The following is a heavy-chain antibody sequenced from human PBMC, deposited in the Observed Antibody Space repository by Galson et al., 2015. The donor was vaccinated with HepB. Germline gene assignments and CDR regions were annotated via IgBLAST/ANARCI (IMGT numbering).Heavy chain of an antibody. D-gene: IGHD3-10*01. CDR3: ARDGEDLWFGELLSYDY. Sequence: SLRLSCAASGFTFSSYSMNWVRQAPGKGLEWVSYISSSSSTIYYADSVKGRFTISRDNAKNSLYLQMNSLRDEDTAVYYCARDGEDLWFGELLSYDYWGQGTLVTVSS. V-gene: IGHV3-48*02. CDR1: GFTFSSYS. CDR2: ISSSSSTI. J-gene: IGHJ4*02.